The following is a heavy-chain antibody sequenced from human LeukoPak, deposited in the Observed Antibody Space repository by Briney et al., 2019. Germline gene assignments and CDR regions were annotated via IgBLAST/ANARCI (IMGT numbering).Heavy chain of an antibody. CDR2: IKQDGSEK. V-gene: IGHV3-7*01. CDR1: GFTFSNYW. Sequence: GGSLRLSCAASGFTFSNYWMHWVRQAPGKGLEWVANIKQDGSEKYYVDSVKGRFTISRDNAKNSLYLQMNSLRAEDTAVYYCAREYAFDYWGQGTLVTVSS. J-gene: IGHJ4*02. CDR3: AREYAFDY.